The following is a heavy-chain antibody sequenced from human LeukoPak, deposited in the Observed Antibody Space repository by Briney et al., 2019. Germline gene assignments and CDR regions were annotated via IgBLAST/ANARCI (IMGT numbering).Heavy chain of an antibody. CDR2: ISAYNGNT. Sequence: ASVKVSCKASGYTFTSYGISWVRQAPGQGLEWMGWISAYNGNTNCAQKLQGRVTMTTDTSTSTAYMELRSLRSDDTAVYYCARGIKYYYDSSGYDAFDIWGQGTMVTVSS. CDR1: GYTFTSYG. V-gene: IGHV1-18*01. CDR3: ARGIKYYYDSSGYDAFDI. J-gene: IGHJ3*02. D-gene: IGHD3-22*01.